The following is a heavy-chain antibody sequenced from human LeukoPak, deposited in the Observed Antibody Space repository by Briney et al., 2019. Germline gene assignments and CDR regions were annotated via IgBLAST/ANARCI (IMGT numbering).Heavy chain of an antibody. Sequence: SETLSLTCTVSGGSIGSSSYYWGWIRQPPGKGLEWIGSIYYSGSTYYNPSLKSRVTISVDTSKNQFSLKLSSVTAADTAVYYCARGPPDYGDTIYYFDYWGQGTLVTVSS. CDR3: ARGPPDYGDTIYYFDY. CDR1: GGSIGSSSYY. D-gene: IGHD4-17*01. CDR2: IYYSGST. J-gene: IGHJ4*02. V-gene: IGHV4-39*07.